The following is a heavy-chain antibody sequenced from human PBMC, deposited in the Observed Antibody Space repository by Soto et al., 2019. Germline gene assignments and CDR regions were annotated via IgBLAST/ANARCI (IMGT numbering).Heavy chain of an antibody. CDR3: AKVGAARPSHQDWYFDL. Sequence: GGSLRLSCAASGFTFSSYAMSWVRQAPGKGLEWVSAISGSGGSTYYADSVKGRFTISRDNSKNTLYLRMNSLRAEDTAVYYCAKVGAARPSHQDWYFDLWGRGTLVTVSS. J-gene: IGHJ2*01. V-gene: IGHV3-23*01. D-gene: IGHD6-6*01. CDR2: ISGSGGST. CDR1: GFTFSSYA.